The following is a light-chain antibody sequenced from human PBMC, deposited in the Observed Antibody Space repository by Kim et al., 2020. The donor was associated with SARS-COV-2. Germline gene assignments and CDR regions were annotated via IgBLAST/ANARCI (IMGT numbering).Light chain of an antibody. CDR1: QSVNSF. V-gene: IGKV3-11*01. J-gene: IGKJ4*01. CDR3: QQRS. CDR2: NAS. Sequence: PATPSLSPRKSATLSCRASQSVNSFLAWYQQKPGQAPRLLIYNASNRAPGIPARFSASGSGTDFTLTISSLEPEDFAVYYCQQRSFGGGTKVDIK.